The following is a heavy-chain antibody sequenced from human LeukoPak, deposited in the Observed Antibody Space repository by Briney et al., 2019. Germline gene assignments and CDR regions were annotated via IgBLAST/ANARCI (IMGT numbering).Heavy chain of an antibody. V-gene: IGHV4-4*02. CDR3: AREGGFYRPLDY. CDR1: GGSISSTNW. J-gene: IGHJ4*02. CDR2: VHLDGRT. D-gene: IGHD3-3*01. Sequence: SGTLSLICGVSGGSISSTNWWTWVRQPPGKGLGWIGEVHLDGRTNYNPSLESRLTMSVDLSENHISLKLTSVTAADTAVYYCAREGGFYRPLDYWGQGTLVTVSS.